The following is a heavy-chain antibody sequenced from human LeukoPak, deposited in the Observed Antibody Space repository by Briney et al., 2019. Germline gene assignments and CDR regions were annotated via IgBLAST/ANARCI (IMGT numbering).Heavy chain of an antibody. CDR1: GFTFSSYW. Sequence: GGSLRLSCAASGFTFSSYWMSWVRQAPGKGLEWMANIKQDGSEKYYVDSVKGRFTISRDNAKNSLYLQMNSLRAEDTAVYYCARFVVPAAMRGFGNWFDPWGQGTLVTVSS. V-gene: IGHV3-7*01. D-gene: IGHD2-2*01. CDR2: IKQDGSEK. CDR3: ARFVVPAAMRGFGNWFDP. J-gene: IGHJ5*02.